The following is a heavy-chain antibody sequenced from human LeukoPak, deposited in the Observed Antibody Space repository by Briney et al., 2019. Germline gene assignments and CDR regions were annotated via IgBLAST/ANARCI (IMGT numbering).Heavy chain of an antibody. Sequence: GGSLRLSCAASGFTFSSYGMHWVRQAPGKGLEWVAFIRYDGSNKYYADSVKGRFTISRDNSKNTLYLQMNSLRAEDTAVYYCAEEAAYCSSTSCYRGGYYFDYWGQGTLVTVSS. V-gene: IGHV3-30*02. D-gene: IGHD2-2*02. CDR3: AEEAAYCSSTSCYRGGYYFDY. CDR2: IRYDGSNK. J-gene: IGHJ4*02. CDR1: GFTFSSYG.